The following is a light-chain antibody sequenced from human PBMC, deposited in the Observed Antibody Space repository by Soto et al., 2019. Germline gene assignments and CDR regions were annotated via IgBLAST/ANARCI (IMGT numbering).Light chain of an antibody. V-gene: IGLV2-14*03. J-gene: IGLJ1*01. CDR2: DVT. CDR3: NSYTSSSTYV. Sequence: QSALTQRASVSGSPGQSITISCTGTSSDVGGFNYVSWYQQHPGKAPKLMIYDVTNRPSGVSYRFSGSKSGNTASLTISGLQAEDEADYYCNSYTSSSTYVFGTGTKVTVL. CDR1: SSDVGGFNY.